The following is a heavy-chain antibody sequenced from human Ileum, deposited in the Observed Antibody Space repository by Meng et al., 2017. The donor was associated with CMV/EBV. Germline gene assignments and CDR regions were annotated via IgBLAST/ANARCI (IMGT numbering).Heavy chain of an antibody. Sequence: GESLKISCAASGFNFKNAWMRWVRQAPGKGLEWVGRIKHKADGETVDYASPVKGRFTISRDDSKNMLYLQLNSLKTEDTGVYYCTTDSHCSVTWCRGPDYYYGLDVWGQGTTVTVSS. J-gene: IGHJ6*02. CDR2: IKHKADGETV. CDR3: TTDSHCSVTWCRGPDYYYGLDV. V-gene: IGHV3-15*01. CDR1: GFNFKNAW. D-gene: IGHD2-15*01.